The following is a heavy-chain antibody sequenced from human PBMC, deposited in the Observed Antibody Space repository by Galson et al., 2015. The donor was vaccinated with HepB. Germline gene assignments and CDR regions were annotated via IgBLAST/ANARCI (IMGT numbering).Heavy chain of an antibody. D-gene: IGHD3-16*01. V-gene: IGHV1-18*01. J-gene: IGHJ3*01. CDR1: GYSFTSYG. CDR2: ISVNNGET. CDR3: ARTYTEAFDV. Sequence: SVKVSCKASGYSFTSYGISWVRQAPGQGLEWMGWISVNNGETDYAQKLQGRVTMTTDTSTSTAYLELRSLRSDDTALYYCARTYTEAFDVWGQGTMVTVSS.